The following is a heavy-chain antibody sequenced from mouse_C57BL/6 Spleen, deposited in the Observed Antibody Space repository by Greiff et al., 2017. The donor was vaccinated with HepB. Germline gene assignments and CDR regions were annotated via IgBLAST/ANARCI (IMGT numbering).Heavy chain of an antibody. V-gene: IGHV1-69*01. J-gene: IGHJ2*01. CDR3: ARDYGSSFYFDY. CDR1: GYTFTSYW. Sequence: QVQLQQPGAELVMPGASVKLSCKASGYTFTSYWMHWVKQRPGQGLEWIGEIDPSDSYTNYNQKFKGKSTLTVDKSSSTAYRQLSSLTSEDSAVYYCARDYGSSFYFDYWGQGTTLTVSS. D-gene: IGHD1-1*01. CDR2: IDPSDSYT.